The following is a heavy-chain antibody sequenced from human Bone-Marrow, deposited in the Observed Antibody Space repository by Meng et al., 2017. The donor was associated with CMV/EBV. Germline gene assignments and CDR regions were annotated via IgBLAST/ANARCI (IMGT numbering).Heavy chain of an antibody. CDR3: ERGYNGTYRVDY. D-gene: IGHD2-8*01. J-gene: IGHJ4*02. Sequence: GGSLRLSCAASGFTFSSYWMHWVRQAPGKGLVWVSRINSDGSSTNYADSVKGRFTTTRDSAKNTLYLQMNSLRDGDTAVYDCERGYNGTYRVDYWGQGTLVTVSS. V-gene: IGHV3-74*01. CDR1: GFTFSSYW. CDR2: INSDGSST.